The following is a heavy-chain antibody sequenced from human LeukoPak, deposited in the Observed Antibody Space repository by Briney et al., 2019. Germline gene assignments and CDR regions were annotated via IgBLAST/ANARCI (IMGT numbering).Heavy chain of an antibody. CDR2: INACNGNK. V-gene: IGHV1-3*01. Sequence: GASVKVSCKASGYTFTSYAMHWVRQAPGQRLEWMGWINACNGNKKYSQKFQGRVTITRDTSASTAYMELSSLRSEDTAVYYCARDGSSSWFDYWGQGTLVTVSS. D-gene: IGHD6-13*01. CDR1: GYTFTSYA. J-gene: IGHJ4*02. CDR3: ARDGSSSWFDY.